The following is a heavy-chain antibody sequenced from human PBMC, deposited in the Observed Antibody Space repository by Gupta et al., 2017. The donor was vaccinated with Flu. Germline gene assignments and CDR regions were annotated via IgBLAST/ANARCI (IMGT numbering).Heavy chain of an antibody. CDR1: GYTFINYG. CDR3: ARDCSDTSCYFDP. J-gene: IGHJ5*02. V-gene: IGHV1-18*01. Sequence: QVQLVQSGAEVKKPGASVKVSCKASGYTFINYGITWVRQAPGQGLEWMGWISAYNVNTKYAQKVQGRVTMTTDTSTSTAYMELRSLRSDDTAVYYCARDCSDTSCYFDPWGQGTLVTVSS. D-gene: IGHD2-2*01. CDR2: ISAYNVNT.